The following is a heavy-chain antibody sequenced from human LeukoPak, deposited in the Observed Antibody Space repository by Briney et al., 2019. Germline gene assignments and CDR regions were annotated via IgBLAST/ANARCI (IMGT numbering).Heavy chain of an antibody. D-gene: IGHD1-1*01. J-gene: IGHJ4*02. Sequence: GGSLRLSCAASGITLSNYAMNWVRQATGKGLEWVSYISSIGATIYYADSVKGRFTISRDNAKNSLFLQMNSLRAEDTAVYYCARGPYKYVISANPDYWGQGTLVTVSS. CDR2: ISSIGATI. CDR1: GITLSNYA. CDR3: ARGPYKYVISANPDY. V-gene: IGHV3-48*01.